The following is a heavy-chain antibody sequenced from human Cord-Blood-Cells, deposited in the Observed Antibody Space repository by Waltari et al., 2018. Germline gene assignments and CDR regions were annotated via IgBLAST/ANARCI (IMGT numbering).Heavy chain of an antibody. Sequence: QVQLQQWGAGLLKPSETLSLTCAVYGGSFSGYYWSWIRQPPGKGLEWIGEINHSGITNYNPSLKSRVTISVDTSKNQFSLKLSSVTAADTAVYYCARSWGYSSSSYYGMDVWGQGTTVTVSS. V-gene: IGHV4-34*01. CDR1: GGSFSGYY. D-gene: IGHD6-6*01. J-gene: IGHJ6*02. CDR2: INHSGIT. CDR3: ARSWGYSSSSYYGMDV.